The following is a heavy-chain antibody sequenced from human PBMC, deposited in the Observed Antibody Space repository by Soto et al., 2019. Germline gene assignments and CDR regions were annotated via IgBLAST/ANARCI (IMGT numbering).Heavy chain of an antibody. CDR1: GGSFSGYY. V-gene: IGHV4-34*01. J-gene: IGHJ5*02. CDR2: INHSGST. CDR3: ARGYCSSTSCFDP. D-gene: IGHD2-2*01. Sequence: PSETLSLTCAVYGGSFSGYYWSWIRQPPGKGLEWIGEINHSGSTNYNPSLKSRVTISVDTSKNQFSLKLSSVTAADTAVYYCARGYCSSTSCFDPWGQGTLVTVSS.